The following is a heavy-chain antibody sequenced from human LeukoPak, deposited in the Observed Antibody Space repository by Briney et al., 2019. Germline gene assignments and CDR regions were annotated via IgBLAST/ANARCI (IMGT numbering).Heavy chain of an antibody. CDR3: TTSPQWLEN. CDR1: GFSFSHAW. Sequence: GGSLRLSCAASGFSFSHAWMTWVRQAPGKGLEWIGRIQSETDGGTTDYAAPVKGRFTISRDDSKNMLYLQMNSLKNEDTAVYYCTTSPQWLENWGQGTLVTVSP. D-gene: IGHD6-19*01. V-gene: IGHV3-15*01. J-gene: IGHJ4*02. CDR2: IQSETDGGTT.